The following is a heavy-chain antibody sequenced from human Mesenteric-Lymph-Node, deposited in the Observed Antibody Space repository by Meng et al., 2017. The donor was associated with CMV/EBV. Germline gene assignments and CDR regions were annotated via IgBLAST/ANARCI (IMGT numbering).Heavy chain of an antibody. CDR3: ARDELGDRPADS. CDR2: ISYDGSNK. Sequence: GESLKISCAASGFTFSSYAMHWVRQAPGKGLEWVAVISYDGSNKYYADSVKGRFTISRDNSKNTLYLQMNSLRAEDTAVYYCARDELGDRPADSWGQGTLVTVSS. V-gene: IGHV3-30-3*01. J-gene: IGHJ4*02. CDR1: GFTFSSYA. D-gene: IGHD1-26*01.